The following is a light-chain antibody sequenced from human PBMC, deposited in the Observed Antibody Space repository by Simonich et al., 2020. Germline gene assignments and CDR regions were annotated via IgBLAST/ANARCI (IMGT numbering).Light chain of an antibody. J-gene: IGKJ2*01. V-gene: IGKV4-1*01. Sequence: DIVMTQSPDSLAVSLGERATINCKSSQSVLYSSNNTNYSAWYQQKPGQRPKLLIYCASTRESGVPDRFSGSWSVTDFTLTISSLQAEDVAVYYCQQYYSTPPTFGQGTKLEIK. CDR1: QSVLYSSNNTNY. CDR3: QQYYSTPPT. CDR2: CAS.